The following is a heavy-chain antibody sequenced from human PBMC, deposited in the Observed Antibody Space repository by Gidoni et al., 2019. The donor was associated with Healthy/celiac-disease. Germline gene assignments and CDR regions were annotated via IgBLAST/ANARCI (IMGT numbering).Heavy chain of an antibody. CDR3: ARDRISFGSGSYAMDLIDY. CDR2: IKQDGSEK. CDR1: GFTFSSYW. D-gene: IGHD3-10*01. V-gene: IGHV3-7*01. J-gene: IGHJ4*02. Sequence: SCAASGFTFSSYWMSWVRQAPGKGLEWGANIKQDGSEKYYVDSVKGRFTISRDNAKNSLYLQMNSLRAEDTAVYYCARDRISFGSGSYAMDLIDYWGQGTLVTVSS.